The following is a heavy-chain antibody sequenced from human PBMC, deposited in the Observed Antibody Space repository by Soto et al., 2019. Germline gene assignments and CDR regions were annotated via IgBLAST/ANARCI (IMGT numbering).Heavy chain of an antibody. CDR3: AREVAEAGTFREDVFDI. V-gene: IGHV1-69*11. CDR1: GGTFSNHA. J-gene: IGHJ3*02. Sequence: QVHLVQSGAEVKKPGSSVKVSCKASGGTFSNHAINWVRQAPGQGLEWMGRIIPILTTTNYAQKFQGRVTITADESTITAYMELSSLKHDDTAVYYCAREVAEAGTFREDVFDIWGQGTLVTVSS. CDR2: IIPILTTT. D-gene: IGHD6-13*01.